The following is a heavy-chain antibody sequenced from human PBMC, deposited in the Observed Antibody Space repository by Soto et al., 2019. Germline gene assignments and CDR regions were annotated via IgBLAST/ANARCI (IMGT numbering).Heavy chain of an antibody. D-gene: IGHD4-17*01. Sequence: SETLSLTCAVYGGSFSGYHWSWIRQPPGKGLEWIGEINHSGSTNYNPSLKSRVTISVDTSKNQFSLKLSSVTAADTAVYYCARTDYGDYLNFDYWGQGTLVTVSS. V-gene: IGHV4-34*01. CDR2: INHSGST. CDR3: ARTDYGDYLNFDY. J-gene: IGHJ4*02. CDR1: GGSFSGYH.